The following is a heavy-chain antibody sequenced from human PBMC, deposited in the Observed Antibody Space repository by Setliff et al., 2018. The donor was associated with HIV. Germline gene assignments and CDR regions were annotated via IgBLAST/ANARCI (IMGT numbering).Heavy chain of an antibody. V-gene: IGHV4-34*01. CDR3: ARGAIAVADISYYYCGMDV. CDR2: IKHSGST. Sequence: PSETLSLTCAVYGGSFSGYYWCGIRQPPGKGLEWSGEIKHSGSTNYNPSLKSRVTIAVVTSKNQYSLMLSSVTAADTAVYYCARGAIAVADISYYYCGMDVWGQGTTVTVSS. D-gene: IGHD6-19*01. CDR1: GGSFSGYY. J-gene: IGHJ6*02.